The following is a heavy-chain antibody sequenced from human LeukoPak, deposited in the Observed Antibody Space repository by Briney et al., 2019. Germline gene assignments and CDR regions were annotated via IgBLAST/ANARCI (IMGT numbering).Heavy chain of an antibody. CDR2: INPNSGGT. V-gene: IGHV1-2*02. J-gene: IGHJ6*03. Sequence: SVKVSCKASGYTFTGYYMHWVRQAPGQGLEWMGWINPNSGGTNYAQKFQGRVTMTRDTSISTAYMELSRLRSDDTAVYYCARDGGYGDYVYYYYMDVWGKGTTVTVSS. CDR3: ARDGGYGDYVYYYYMDV. CDR1: GYTFTGYY. D-gene: IGHD4-17*01.